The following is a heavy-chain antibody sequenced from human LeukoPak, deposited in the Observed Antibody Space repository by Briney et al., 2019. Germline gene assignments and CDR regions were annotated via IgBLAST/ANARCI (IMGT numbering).Heavy chain of an antibody. J-gene: IGHJ3*02. CDR3: ARLSYGGNPNDAFDI. D-gene: IGHD4-23*01. Sequence: GEALKISCWGSGYSFTSYCIGWVRQMPGEGLEWRGIIYHGDSDTRHSPSFQGQVTISADKSISTAYLQWSSLKASDTAMYYCARLSYGGNPNDAFDIWGQGTMVTVSS. CDR1: GYSFTSYC. CDR2: IYHGDSDT. V-gene: IGHV5-51*01.